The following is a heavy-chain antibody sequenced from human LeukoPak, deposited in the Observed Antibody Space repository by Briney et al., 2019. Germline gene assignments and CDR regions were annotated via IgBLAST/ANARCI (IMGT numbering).Heavy chain of an antibody. Sequence: PGRSLRLSCAASGFIVSSNYMSWVRQAPGKGLEWVSVIYSDGSTYYADSVKGRFTISRDNSKNTLYLQMNSLRAEDTAVYYCARALRGYSYVLDYWGQGTLVTVSS. CDR2: IYSDGST. V-gene: IGHV3-53*01. CDR3: ARALRGYSYVLDY. D-gene: IGHD5-12*01. CDR1: GFIVSSNY. J-gene: IGHJ4*02.